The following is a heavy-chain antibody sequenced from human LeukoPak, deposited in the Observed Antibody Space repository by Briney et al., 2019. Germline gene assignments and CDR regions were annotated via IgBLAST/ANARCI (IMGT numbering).Heavy chain of an antibody. CDR1: GYTFTSYD. J-gene: IGHJ5*02. CDR3: ARAPRITMVRGVIYWFDP. V-gene: IGHV1-8*03. CDR2: MNPNSGNT. Sequence: ASVKVSCKASGYTFTSYDINWVRQATGQGLGWMGWMNPNSGNTGYAQKFQGRVTITRNTSISTAYMELSSLRSEDTAVYYCARAPRITMVRGVIYWFDPWGQGTLVTVSS. D-gene: IGHD3-10*01.